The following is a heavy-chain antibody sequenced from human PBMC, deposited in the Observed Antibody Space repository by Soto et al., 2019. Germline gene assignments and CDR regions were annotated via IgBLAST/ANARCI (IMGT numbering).Heavy chain of an antibody. CDR3: AKGLPYDDFWSGYLGHFDY. CDR2: ISYDGSNK. CDR1: GFTFSSYG. Sequence: PGGSLRLSCAASGFTFSSYGMHWVRQAPGKGLEWVAVISYDGSNKFYADSVKGRFTISRDNSKNTLSLQMNSLRPDDTAVYHCAKGLPYDDFWSGYLGHFDYWGQGXLVTVSS. J-gene: IGHJ4*02. V-gene: IGHV3-30*18. D-gene: IGHD3-3*01.